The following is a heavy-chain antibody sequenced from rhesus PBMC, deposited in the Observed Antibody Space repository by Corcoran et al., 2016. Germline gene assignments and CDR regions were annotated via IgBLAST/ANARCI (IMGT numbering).Heavy chain of an antibody. CDR3: ARRDSYYILFDY. CDR2: ITYSGNT. Sequence: QVQLQESGPGLVKPSETLSLTCAVSGGSISSGYYYWSWIRQPPGTGLEWIGYITYSGNTNYNPSLKSRVTISRDTSKNQFSLKLSSVTAADTAVYYCARRDSYYILFDYWGQGVLVTVSS. J-gene: IGHJ4*01. D-gene: IGHD4-23*01. V-gene: IGHV4-122*02. CDR1: GGSISSGYYY.